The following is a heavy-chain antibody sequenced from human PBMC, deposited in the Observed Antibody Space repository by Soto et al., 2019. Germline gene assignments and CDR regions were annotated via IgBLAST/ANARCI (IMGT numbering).Heavy chain of an antibody. D-gene: IGHD1-1*01. V-gene: IGHV2-5*02. J-gene: IGHJ5*02. CDR3: ATGGYNWNDQNWFDP. CDR1: GFSLSTSGVG. Sequence: ESGPTLVNPTQTLTLTCTFSGFSLSTSGVGVGWIRQPPGKALEWLALIYWDDDKRYSPSLKSRLTITKDTSKNQVVLTLTNMDPVDTATYYCATGGYNWNDQNWFDPWGQGTLVTVS. CDR2: IYWDDDK.